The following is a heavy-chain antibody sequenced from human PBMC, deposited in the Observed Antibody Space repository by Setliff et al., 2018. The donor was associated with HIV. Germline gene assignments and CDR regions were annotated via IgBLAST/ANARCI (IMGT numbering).Heavy chain of an antibody. CDR2: NRSSGDT. CDR3: TIPASSLAPN. J-gene: IGHJ4*02. V-gene: IGHV4-39*01. CDR1: GASISSHNYY. Sequence: PSETLSLTCTVSGASISSHNYYWGWIRQSPGKGLEWIASNRSSGDTYYNPSLQSRVIISVDTSNNQISLKLTSVTAADTAVYYCTIPASSLAPNWGRGTQVTVSS.